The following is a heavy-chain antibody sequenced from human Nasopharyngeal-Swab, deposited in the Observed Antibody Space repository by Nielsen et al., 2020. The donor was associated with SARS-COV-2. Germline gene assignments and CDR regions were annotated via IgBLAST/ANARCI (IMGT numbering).Heavy chain of an antibody. CDR1: GYTFTSYA. V-gene: IGHV1-69*13. D-gene: IGHD3-10*01. CDR2: IIPIFGTA. J-gene: IGHJ5*02. Sequence: SVKVSCKASGYTFTSYAISWVRQAPGQGLEWMGGIIPIFGTANYAQKFQGRVTITADESTSTAYMELSSLRSEDTAVYYCAREGITMLRFNWFDPWGQGTLVTVSS. CDR3: AREGITMLRFNWFDP.